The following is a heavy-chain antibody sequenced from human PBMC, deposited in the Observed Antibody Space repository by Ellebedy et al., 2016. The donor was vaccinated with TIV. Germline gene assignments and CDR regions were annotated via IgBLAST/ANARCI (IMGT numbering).Heavy chain of an antibody. CDR3: ARGHPYYGY. J-gene: IGHJ4*02. CDR1: GGSISSGDYY. D-gene: IGHD3-3*01. V-gene: IGHV4-30-4*01. CDR2: IYYSGST. Sequence: SETLSLXXTVSGGSISSGDYYWSWIRQPPGKGLEWIGYIYYSGSTYYNPSLKSRLIISLDTSKNQFSLKLSSVTAADTAVYYCARGHPYYGYWGQGTLVTVSS.